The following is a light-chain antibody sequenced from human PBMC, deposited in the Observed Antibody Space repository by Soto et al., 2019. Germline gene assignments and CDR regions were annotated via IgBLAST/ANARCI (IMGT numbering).Light chain of an antibody. V-gene: IGKV3-15*01. J-gene: IGKJ4*01. CDR2: GAS. CDR3: QYYDNWRLS. CDR1: QSVSS. Sequence: EIVMTQSPATLSVSPGDRATLSCRASQSVSSIAWYQQKPGQPPRLLIYGASRRATNNPARFSGGGSDTEFTLTISTLQSEDFAVYYCQYYDNWRLSFGGGTTVEIK.